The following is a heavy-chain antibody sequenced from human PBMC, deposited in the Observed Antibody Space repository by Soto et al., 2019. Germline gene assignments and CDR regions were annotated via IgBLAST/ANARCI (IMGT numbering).Heavy chain of an antibody. Sequence: QVQLVQSGAEVKKPGSSVKVSCKASGGTFSSYAISWVRQAPGQGLEWMGGIIAIFGTANYAQKFQGRVTITADESTSTAYMELSSLRSEDTAVYYCAREGPDYGDVHYFDYWGQGTLVTVSS. V-gene: IGHV1-69*01. CDR1: GGTFSSYA. D-gene: IGHD4-17*01. CDR2: IIAIFGTA. CDR3: AREGPDYGDVHYFDY. J-gene: IGHJ4*01.